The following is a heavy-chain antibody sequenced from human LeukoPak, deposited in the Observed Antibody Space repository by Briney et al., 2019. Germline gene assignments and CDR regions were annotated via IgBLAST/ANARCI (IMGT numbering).Heavy chain of an antibody. CDR1: GFTFSDYG. Sequence: GGSLRLSCAASGFTFSDYGMTWVRLSPEKGLEWVSYISSNSRTMNYADSVKGRFTISRDNAKNSLYLQMNSLRVEDTAVYYCATDKGYDSSGYYKDYWGQGTLVTVSS. V-gene: IGHV3-48*01. CDR3: ATDKGYDSSGYYKDY. J-gene: IGHJ4*02. D-gene: IGHD3-22*01. CDR2: ISSNSRTM.